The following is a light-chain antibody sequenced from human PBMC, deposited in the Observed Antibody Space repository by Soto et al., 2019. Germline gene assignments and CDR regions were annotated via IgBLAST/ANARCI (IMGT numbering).Light chain of an antibody. J-gene: IGKJ4*01. CDR1: QSIISY. CDR2: TAS. V-gene: IGKV1-39*01. CDR3: QQGYSTPLT. Sequence: DLQMTQSPSSLSASVGDRVTITCRASQSIISYLNWYQQKPGKAPKLLIYTASNLQSGVSSRFSGSGSETDFTLTISSLQPEDFATYYCQQGYSTPLTFGGGTKVDI.